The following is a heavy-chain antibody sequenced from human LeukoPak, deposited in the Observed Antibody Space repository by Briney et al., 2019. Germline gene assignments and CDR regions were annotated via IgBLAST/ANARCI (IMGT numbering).Heavy chain of an antibody. D-gene: IGHD3-9*01. CDR1: GFTFSSYA. CDR2: ISGSAGIT. CDR3: ASYDVLAGYSRHPLKR. J-gene: IGHJ4*02. Sequence: GGSLRLSCAASGFTFSSYAMSWVRQAPGKGLQWVSAISGSAGITYYADTVKGRFTISRDNSKNPLYLQMNSLRAEDTAVYYCASYDVLAGYSRHPLKRWGQGTLVTVSS. V-gene: IGHV3-23*01.